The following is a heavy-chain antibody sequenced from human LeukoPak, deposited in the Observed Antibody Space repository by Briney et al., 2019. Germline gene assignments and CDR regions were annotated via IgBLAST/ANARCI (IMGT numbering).Heavy chain of an antibody. CDR2: IYTSGST. Sequence: NPSETLSLTCTVSGGSISSGSYYWSWIRQPAGKGLEWIGRIYTSGSTNYNLSLKSRVTISVDTSKNQFSLKLSSVTAADTAVYYCARGYYDFWSGFDYWGQGTLVTVSS. CDR3: ARGYYDFWSGFDY. V-gene: IGHV4-61*02. J-gene: IGHJ4*02. D-gene: IGHD3-3*01. CDR1: GGSISSGSYY.